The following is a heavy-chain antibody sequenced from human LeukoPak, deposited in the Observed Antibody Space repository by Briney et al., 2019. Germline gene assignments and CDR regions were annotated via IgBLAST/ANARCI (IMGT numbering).Heavy chain of an antibody. D-gene: IGHD3-10*02. J-gene: IGHJ6*03. CDR1: GGSFSGYY. Sequence: SETLSLTCAVYGGSFSGYYWSWVRQPPGKGLEWIGEINHSGSTNYNPSLKSRVTISVDTSKNQFSLKLSSVTAADTAVYYCARIIMSSLYYYYMDVWGKGTTVTVSS. V-gene: IGHV4-34*01. CDR2: INHSGST. CDR3: ARIIMSSLYYYYMDV.